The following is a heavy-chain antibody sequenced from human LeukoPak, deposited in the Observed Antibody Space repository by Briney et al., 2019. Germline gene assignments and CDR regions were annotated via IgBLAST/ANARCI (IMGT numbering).Heavy chain of an antibody. CDR1: GYTFIGYS. Sequence: ASVKVSYKASGYTFIGYSISWVRQAPGHGLEWMGWITPYNGNTNYVQNFQGRVTMTTDTSTSTAYMELRSLRSDDTAVYYCAREYGGNPGLFGYWGQGTLVTVSS. J-gene: IGHJ4*02. D-gene: IGHD4-23*01. CDR3: AREYGGNPGLFGY. V-gene: IGHV1-18*01. CDR2: ITPYNGNT.